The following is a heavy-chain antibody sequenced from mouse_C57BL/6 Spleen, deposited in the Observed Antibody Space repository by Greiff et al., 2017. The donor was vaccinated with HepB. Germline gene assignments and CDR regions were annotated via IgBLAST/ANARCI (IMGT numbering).Heavy chain of an antibody. V-gene: IGHV1-61*01. J-gene: IGHJ1*03. D-gene: IGHD1-1*01. CDR3: ARSSITTVVATSHWYFDV. Sequence: VQLQQPGAELVRPGSSVKLSCKASGYTFTSYWMDWVKQRPGQGLEWIGNIYPSDSETHYNQKFKDKATLTVDKSSSTAYMQLSSLTSEDSAVYYCARSSITTVVATSHWYFDVWGTGTTVTVSS. CDR1: GYTFTSYW. CDR2: IYPSDSET.